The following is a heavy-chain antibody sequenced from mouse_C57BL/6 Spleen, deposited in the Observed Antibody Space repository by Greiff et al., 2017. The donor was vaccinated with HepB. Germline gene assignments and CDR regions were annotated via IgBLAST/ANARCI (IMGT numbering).Heavy chain of an antibody. CDR1: GYTFTSYW. D-gene: IGHD4-1*01. V-gene: IGHV1-52*01. CDR2: IDPSDSET. J-gene: IGHJ4*01. CDR3: ARRDWEDAMDY. Sequence: VKLQQPGAELVRPGSSVKLSCKASGYTFTSYWMHWVKQRPIQGLEWIGNIDPSDSETHYNQKFKDKATLTVDKSSSTAYMQLSSLTSEDSAVYYCARRDWEDAMDYWGQGTSVTVSS.